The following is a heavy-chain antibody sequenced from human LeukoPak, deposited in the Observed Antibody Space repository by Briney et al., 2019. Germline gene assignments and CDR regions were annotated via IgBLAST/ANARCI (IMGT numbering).Heavy chain of an antibody. J-gene: IGHJ4*02. CDR1: GFTFDDYA. CDR3: AKNYGSGSCIDY. V-gene: IGHV3-9*01. D-gene: IGHD3-10*01. Sequence: PGGSLRLSCAASGFTFDDYAMHWVRQAPGKGLEWVSGISWNSGSIGYADSVKGRFTISRDNSKNTLYLQMNSLRAEDTAVYYCAKNYGSGSCIDYWGQGILVTVPS. CDR2: ISWNSGSI.